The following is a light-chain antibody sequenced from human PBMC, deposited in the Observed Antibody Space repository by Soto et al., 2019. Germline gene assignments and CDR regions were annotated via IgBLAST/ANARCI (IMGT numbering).Light chain of an antibody. CDR2: DVN. Sequence: QSVLTQPASMSGSPGQSITISCTGTSRDIGTSPYVSWYQQYPGKAPKCMIYDVNNRPSGVSYRFSGSKSGYTASLTISGLQAEDEAVYYYTSYTTSNTLALGGGTKLTVL. CDR1: SRDIGTSPY. J-gene: IGLJ2*01. V-gene: IGLV2-14*01. CDR3: TSYTTSNTLA.